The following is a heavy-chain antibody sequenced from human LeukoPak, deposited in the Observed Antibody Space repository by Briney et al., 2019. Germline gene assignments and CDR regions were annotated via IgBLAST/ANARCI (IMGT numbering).Heavy chain of an antibody. V-gene: IGHV1-2*02. CDR3: ARDVVVVPAAPDY. CDR1: GYTFTGYY. J-gene: IGHJ4*02. D-gene: IGHD2-2*01. CDR2: INPNSGGT. Sequence: ASVKVSCKASGYTFTGYYMHWVRQAPGLGLEWMGWINPNSGGTNYAQKFQGRVTMTRDTSISTAYMELSRLRSDDTAVYYCARDVVVVPAAPDYWGQGTLVTVSS.